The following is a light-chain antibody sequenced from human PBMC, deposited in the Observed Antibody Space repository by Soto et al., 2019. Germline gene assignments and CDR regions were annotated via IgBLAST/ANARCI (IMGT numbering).Light chain of an antibody. CDR1: SSDVGAYNY. Sequence: QSALTQPPSASGSPGQSVTVSCTGSSSDVGAYNYVSWYQQHPGKAPKLMIYEVNKRPSGVPDRFSGSKAGNTASLTVSELQAEDEADYYCNSFGGSKLFGGGTKLTVL. J-gene: IGLJ2*01. V-gene: IGLV2-8*01. CDR2: EVN. CDR3: NSFGGSKL.